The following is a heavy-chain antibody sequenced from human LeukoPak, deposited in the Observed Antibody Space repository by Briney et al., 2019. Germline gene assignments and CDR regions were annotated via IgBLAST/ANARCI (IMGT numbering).Heavy chain of an antibody. D-gene: IGHD3-22*01. V-gene: IGHV3-53*01. CDR3: ARILLYYYDSSGYFDDAFDI. CDR2: IYSGGST. J-gene: IGHJ3*02. Sequence: GGSLRLSCAASGFTVSSNYMSWVRQAPGKGLEWVSVIYSGGSTYYADSVKGRFTISRDNSKNTLYLQMNSLRAEDTAVYYCARILLYYYDSSGYFDDAFDIWGQGTMVTVSS. CDR1: GFTVSSNY.